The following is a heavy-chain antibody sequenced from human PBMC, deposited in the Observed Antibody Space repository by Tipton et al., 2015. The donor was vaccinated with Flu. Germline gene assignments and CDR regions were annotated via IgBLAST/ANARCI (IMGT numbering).Heavy chain of an antibody. Sequence: SLRLSCAVSGFNFRSYVMHWVRQAPGRGLERVSSVSASGLSTYYADSVKGRFTISRDNSKNTLYLQMHSLRGEDTAVYYCAKDRQWAVPDTGTFDYWGQGTLVTVSS. V-gene: IGHV3-23*01. J-gene: IGHJ4*02. CDR2: VSASGLST. D-gene: IGHD6-19*01. CDR1: GFNFRSYV. CDR3: AKDRQWAVPDTGTFDY.